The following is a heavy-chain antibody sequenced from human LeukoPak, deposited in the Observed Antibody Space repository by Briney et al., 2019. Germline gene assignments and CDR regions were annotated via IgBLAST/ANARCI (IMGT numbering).Heavy chain of an antibody. CDR3: ARASDDEFYLYHGMDV. Sequence: SETLSPTCAVHGGSFSGYYWTWIRQSPGKGLEWIGEISHSGSTNHNPSLKSRITLSVATSRHQFSLRLTSLTAADTAVYYCARASDDEFYLYHGMDVWGQGTTVTVSS. J-gene: IGHJ6*02. CDR2: ISHSGST. V-gene: IGHV4-34*01. D-gene: IGHD2-2*01. CDR1: GGSFSGYY.